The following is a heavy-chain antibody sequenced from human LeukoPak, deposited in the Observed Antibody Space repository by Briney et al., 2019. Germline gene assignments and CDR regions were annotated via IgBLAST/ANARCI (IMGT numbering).Heavy chain of an antibody. CDR2: INHHGGEK. V-gene: IGHV3-7*01. Sequence: GGSLRLSCAASGFTFSTYWMSWVRQTPGKGLKWVANINHHGGEKYYVDSVEDRFTISRDNARNSLFLQMTSLTAEDTAVYFCARLPLATARYYFDYWGQGTLVTVSS. CDR3: ARLPLATARYYFDY. CDR1: GFTFSTYW. D-gene: IGHD4-17*01. J-gene: IGHJ4*02.